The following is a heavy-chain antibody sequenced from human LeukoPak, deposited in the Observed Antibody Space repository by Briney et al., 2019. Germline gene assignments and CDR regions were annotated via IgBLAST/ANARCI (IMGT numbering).Heavy chain of an antibody. J-gene: IGHJ4*02. CDR3: ARDLYGGTSATFDY. Sequence: ASVKVSCKASGYTFTGYYMHWVRQAPGQGLEWMGWVNPNSGGTYYAQKFQGRVTMTSDTSISTAYMELSRLRSDNTAVYYCARDLYGGTSATFDYWGQGTLVTVSS. CDR2: VNPNSGGT. CDR1: GYTFTGYY. V-gene: IGHV1-2*02. D-gene: IGHD4-23*01.